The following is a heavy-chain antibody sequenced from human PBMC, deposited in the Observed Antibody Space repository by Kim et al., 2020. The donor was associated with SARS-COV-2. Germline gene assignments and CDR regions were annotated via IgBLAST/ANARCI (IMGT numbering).Heavy chain of an antibody. V-gene: IGHV3-23*01. J-gene: IGHJ4*02. D-gene: IGHD5-18*01. CDR3: AKIRGGGYSPFDY. CDR1: GFTFSNYA. CDR2: ISGSGGTT. Sequence: GGSLRLSCAASGFTFSNYAMTWVRQAPGKGLEWVSTISGSGGTTYYADSVKGRFAISRDNSKNTLYVQMNNLRAEDTAIYYCAKIRGGGYSPFDYWGQGT.